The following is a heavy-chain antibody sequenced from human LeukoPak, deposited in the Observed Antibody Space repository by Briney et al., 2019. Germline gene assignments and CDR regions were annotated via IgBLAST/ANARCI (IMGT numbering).Heavy chain of an antibody. J-gene: IGHJ4*02. V-gene: IGHV4-39*01. Sequence: PSETLSVTCTVSGASFISSTYYWGWIRLPPGKGLEWIGSIYYSGSTYYNPSLKSRVTMSVDTSKNQFSLKLSSVTAADTAVYYCARHAGGISATGTRPFDYWGQGTLVTVSS. D-gene: IGHD6-13*01. CDR3: ARHAGGISATGTRPFDY. CDR1: GASFISSTYY. CDR2: IYYSGST.